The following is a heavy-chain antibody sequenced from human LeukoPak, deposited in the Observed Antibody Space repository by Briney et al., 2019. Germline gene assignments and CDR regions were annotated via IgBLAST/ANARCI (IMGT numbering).Heavy chain of an antibody. CDR3: ARVVTRDPELIDAFDI. J-gene: IGHJ3*02. CDR2: INPSGGST. D-gene: IGHD1-26*01. V-gene: IGHV1-46*01. CDR1: GYTFTSYY. Sequence: ASVKVSCKASGYTFTSYYMHWVRQAPGQGLEWTGIINPSGGSTSYAQKFQGRVTMTRDTSTSTVYMELSSLRSEDTAVYYCARVVTRDPELIDAFDIWGQGTMVTVSS.